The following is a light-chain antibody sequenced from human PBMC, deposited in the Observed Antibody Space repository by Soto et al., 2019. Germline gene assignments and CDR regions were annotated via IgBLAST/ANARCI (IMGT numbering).Light chain of an antibody. Sequence: EIVLTQSPGTLSLSPGERATLSCRASQSVSSSYLAWYQQKPGQSPRLLIYDASSRATGIPDRFSGSGSGTDFTLTISSLEPEDFAVYYCQKYGSSPLTFGQGTKVEIK. CDR2: DAS. CDR3: QKYGSSPLT. V-gene: IGKV3-20*01. J-gene: IGKJ1*01. CDR1: QSVSSSY.